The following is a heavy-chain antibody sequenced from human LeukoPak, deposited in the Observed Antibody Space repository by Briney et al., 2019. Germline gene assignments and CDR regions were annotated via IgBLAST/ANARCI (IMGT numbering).Heavy chain of an antibody. CDR2: ISSSGSTI. Sequence: GGSLRLSCAASGFTFSSYEMNWVRQAPGKGLEWVSYISSSGSTIYYADSVKGRFTISRDNAKNSLYLQMNSLRAEDTAVYYCSYSNWDYYYYMDVWGKGTTVTVSS. J-gene: IGHJ6*03. V-gene: IGHV3-48*03. D-gene: IGHD4-11*01. CDR3: SYSNWDYYYYMDV. CDR1: GFTFSSYE.